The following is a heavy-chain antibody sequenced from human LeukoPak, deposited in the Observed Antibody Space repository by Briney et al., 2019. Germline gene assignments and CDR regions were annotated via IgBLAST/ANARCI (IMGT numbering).Heavy chain of an antibody. CDR3: ARLNSGSYYNYYYYYMDV. D-gene: IGHD1-26*01. J-gene: IGHJ6*03. V-gene: IGHV4-61*02. Sequence: NPSQTLSLXCTVSGGSSSSGSYYWSWIRQPAGKGPEWIGRIYTSGSTNYNPSLKSRVTISVDTSKNQFSLKLSSVTAADTAVYYCARLNSGSYYNYYYYYMDVWGKGTTVTVSS. CDR2: IYTSGST. CDR1: GGSSSSGSYY.